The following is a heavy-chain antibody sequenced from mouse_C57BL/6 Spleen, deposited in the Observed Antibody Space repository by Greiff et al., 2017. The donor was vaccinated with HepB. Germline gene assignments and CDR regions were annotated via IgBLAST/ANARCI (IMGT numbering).Heavy chain of an antibody. CDR3: ARDLKDYYGHWFAY. CDR2: ISDGGSYT. CDR1: GFTFSSYA. D-gene: IGHD1-1*01. V-gene: IGHV5-4*01. J-gene: IGHJ3*01. Sequence: DVHLVESGGGLVKPGGSLKLSCAASGFTFSSYAMSWVRQTPEKRLEWVATISDGGSYTNYPDNVKGRFTITRDNAKNNPYLQMSHLKSEDTAMYYCARDLKDYYGHWFAYWGQGTLVTVSA.